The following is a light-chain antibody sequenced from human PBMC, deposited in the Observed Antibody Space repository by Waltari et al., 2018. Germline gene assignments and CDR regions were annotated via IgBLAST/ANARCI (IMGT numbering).Light chain of an antibody. CDR1: QGVGKY. Sequence: EIVLTQSPGTLPLSPGERATLSCRASQGVGKYLAWYPQRPGQAPRLLLYQTSIRATGIPDRFSGSGYGTDFSLTISRLEPEDFAVYYCQKYDFLPATFGQGTTVEIK. CDR3: QKYDFLPAT. J-gene: IGKJ1*01. V-gene: IGKV3-20*01. CDR2: QTS.